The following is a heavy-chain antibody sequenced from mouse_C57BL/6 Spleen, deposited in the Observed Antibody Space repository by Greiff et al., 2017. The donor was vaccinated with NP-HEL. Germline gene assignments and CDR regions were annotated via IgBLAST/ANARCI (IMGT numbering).Heavy chain of an antibody. CDR1: GYAFSSYW. CDR2: IYPGDGDT. J-gene: IGHJ4*01. D-gene: IGHD2-4*01. CDR3: ARCEDYDGYYAMDY. V-gene: IGHV1-80*01. Sequence: VQLQQSGAELVKPGASVKISCKASGYAFSSYWMNWVKQRPGKGLEWIGQIYPGDGDTNYNGKFKGKATLTADKSSSTAYMQLSSLTSEDSAVYFCARCEDYDGYYAMDYWGQGTSGTVSS.